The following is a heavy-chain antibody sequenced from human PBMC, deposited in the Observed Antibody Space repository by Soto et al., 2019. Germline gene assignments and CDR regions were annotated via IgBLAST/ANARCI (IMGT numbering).Heavy chain of an antibody. Sequence: GGSLRLSCAASGFTFDDYAMHWARQAPGKGLEWVSGISWNSGSIGYADSVKGRFTIPRDNAKNSLYLQMNSLRAEDTALYYCAKDGALIAARSYFDYWGQGTLVTVSS. V-gene: IGHV3-9*01. D-gene: IGHD6-6*01. CDR1: GFTFDDYA. CDR3: AKDGALIAARSYFDY. CDR2: ISWNSGSI. J-gene: IGHJ4*02.